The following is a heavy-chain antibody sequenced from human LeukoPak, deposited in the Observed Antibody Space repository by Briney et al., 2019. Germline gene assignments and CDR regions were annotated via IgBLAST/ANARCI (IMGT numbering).Heavy chain of an antibody. CDR2: IRVYNGDT. Sequence: ASVKVSCKASGYTLSTYGISWVRQAPGQGLEWMGWIRVYNGDTNYAQKFQGRVTMTTDTSTSTAYMELRGLRSDDTAVYYCARGVGRTPFDYWGQGTLVTVSS. J-gene: IGHJ4*02. V-gene: IGHV1-18*01. CDR1: GYTLSTYG. CDR3: ARGVGRTPFDY. D-gene: IGHD1-26*01.